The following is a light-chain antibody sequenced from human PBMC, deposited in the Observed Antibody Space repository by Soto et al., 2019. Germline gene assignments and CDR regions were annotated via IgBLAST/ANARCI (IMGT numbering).Light chain of an antibody. V-gene: IGKV3-20*01. CDR1: QSVNSNY. CDR3: HQYDNSPRT. CDR2: GAS. Sequence: EIGLTQSPGTLSLSPGERATLSGRASQSVNSNYLAWYQQKPGQRPRVLMYGASSRATGIPDRFSGSGSGTDFTLTISRLEPEDFAVYYCHQYDNSPRTFGQGTKVEIK. J-gene: IGKJ1*01.